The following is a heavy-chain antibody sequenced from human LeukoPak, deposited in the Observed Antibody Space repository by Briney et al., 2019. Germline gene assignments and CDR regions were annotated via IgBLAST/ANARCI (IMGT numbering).Heavy chain of an antibody. D-gene: IGHD6-19*01. Sequence: GGSLRLSCAAAGFPLSNYAMTWVRQAPGKGLEWVSTVSGGGDATYYTDSAKGRFTISRDNSKSALFPQMNSLRAEDTAVYYCARDTPLTGYTSGWSNNCFDYWGQGTLVTVSS. CDR3: ARDTPLTGYTSGWSNNCFDY. J-gene: IGHJ4*02. CDR1: GFPLSNYA. V-gene: IGHV3-23*01. CDR2: VSGGGDAT.